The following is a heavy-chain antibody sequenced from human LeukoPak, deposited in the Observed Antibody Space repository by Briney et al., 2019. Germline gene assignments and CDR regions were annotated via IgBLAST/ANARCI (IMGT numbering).Heavy chain of an antibody. D-gene: IGHD3-3*01. Sequence: KPSETLSLTCTVSGGSISSYYWSWIRQPPGKGLEWIGEIDHSGSTNYNPSLKSRVTISVDTSKNQFSLKLSSVTAADTAVYYCARGGVMYYDFWSGYHDYWGQGTLVTVSS. J-gene: IGHJ4*02. V-gene: IGHV4-34*01. CDR2: IDHSGST. CDR1: GGSISSYY. CDR3: ARGGVMYYDFWSGYHDY.